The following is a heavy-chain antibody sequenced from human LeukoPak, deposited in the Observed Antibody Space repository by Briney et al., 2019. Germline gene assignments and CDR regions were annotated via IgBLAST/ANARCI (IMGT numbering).Heavy chain of an antibody. CDR1: GGSVSGYY. CDR3: ARGYSSSWYFNWFDP. D-gene: IGHD6-13*01. Sequence: SETLSLTCDVYGGSVSGYYWSWIHQPPGKGLEWIGEINHSGSTNHNPSLKSRVTISVDTSKNQFSLKLTSVTAADTAVYYCARGYSSSWYFNWFDPWGQGTLVTVSS. CDR2: INHSGST. J-gene: IGHJ5*02. V-gene: IGHV4-34*01.